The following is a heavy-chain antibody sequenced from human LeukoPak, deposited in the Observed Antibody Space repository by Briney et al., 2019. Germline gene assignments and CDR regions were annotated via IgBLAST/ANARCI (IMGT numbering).Heavy chain of an antibody. CDR1: GGSVSSTNYY. Sequence: SETLSLTCTVSGGSVSSTNYYWTWIRQPPGKGLEWIGYIYNSRNTYYKPSLKSRVTISVDTSTNQFSLELDSVTVADTAVYYCASEVSSSLDYWGQGTLVTVSS. V-gene: IGHV4-61*01. J-gene: IGHJ4*02. D-gene: IGHD6-13*01. CDR2: IYNSRNT. CDR3: ASEVSSSLDY.